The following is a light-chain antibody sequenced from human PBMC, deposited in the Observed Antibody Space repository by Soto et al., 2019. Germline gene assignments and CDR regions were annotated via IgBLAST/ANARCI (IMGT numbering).Light chain of an antibody. Sequence: DIQMTQSPSSLSASVGDRVTITCRASQGISNYLAWYQQKPGKVPKLLVYAASTLQSGVPSRLSGSGSGTEFTLTISSLQPEDVATYYRQKYNRAPRAFGQGTKEEIK. CDR1: QGISNY. V-gene: IGKV1-27*01. CDR3: QKYNRAPRA. J-gene: IGKJ1*01. CDR2: AAS.